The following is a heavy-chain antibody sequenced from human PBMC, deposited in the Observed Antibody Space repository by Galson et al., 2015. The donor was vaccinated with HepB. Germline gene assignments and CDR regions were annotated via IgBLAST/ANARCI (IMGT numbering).Heavy chain of an antibody. CDR3: ARHAPSGYRDY. J-gene: IGHJ4*02. D-gene: IGHD1-1*01. V-gene: IGHV5-10-1*01. Sequence: WMGRIDPSDSYINNSPPFQGHVTISVDKSISTAYLQWSSLKASDTAMHYCARHAPSGYRDYWGQGTLVTVSS. CDR2: IDPSDSYI.